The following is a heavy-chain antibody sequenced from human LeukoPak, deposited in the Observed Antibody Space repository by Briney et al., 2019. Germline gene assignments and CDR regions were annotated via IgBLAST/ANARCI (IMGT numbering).Heavy chain of an antibody. CDR2: IYYSGST. CDR3: ARGGWAARYYFDY. J-gene: IGHJ4*02. CDR1: GGSISSSSYY. V-gene: IGHV4-39*07. Sequence: SETLSLTCTFSGGSISSSSYYWGWIRQPPGKGLEWIGSIYYSGSTYYNPSLKGRVTISVDTSRNQFSLKLSSVTAADTAVYYCARGGWAARYYFDYWGQGTLVTVSS. D-gene: IGHD6-6*01.